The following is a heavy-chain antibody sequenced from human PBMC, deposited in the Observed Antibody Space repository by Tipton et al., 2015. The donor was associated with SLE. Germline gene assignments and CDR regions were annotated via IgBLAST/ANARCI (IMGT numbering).Heavy chain of an antibody. CDR1: GGPTSSYY. V-gene: IGHV4-59*08. CDR2: IYYSGTI. D-gene: IGHD5-18*01. J-gene: IGHJ6*02. Sequence: TLSLTCTVSGGPTSSYYWGWIRQSPGKGLEWIASIYYSGTINYNPSLKSRVTMSIDMSKNQFSLSLTSVTAADTAIYYCARDTYFGLGVWGQGTTVIVSS. CDR3: ARDTYFGLGV.